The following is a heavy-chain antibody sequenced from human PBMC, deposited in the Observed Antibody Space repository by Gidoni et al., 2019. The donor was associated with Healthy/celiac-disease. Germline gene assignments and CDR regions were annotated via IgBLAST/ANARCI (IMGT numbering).Heavy chain of an antibody. V-gene: IGHV3-30-3*01. CDR3: ARDRDYYDSSGYSTAYFDY. D-gene: IGHD3-22*01. J-gene: IGHJ4*02. CDR2: ISYDGSNK. Sequence: QVQLVESGGGVVQPGRSLRLYCADSGFTFRSYAMHWVRQAPGKGLEWVAVISYDGSNKYYADSLKGRFTISRDNSKNTLYLQMNSLRAEDTAVYYCARDRDYYDSSGYSTAYFDYWGQGTLVTVSS. CDR1: GFTFRSYA.